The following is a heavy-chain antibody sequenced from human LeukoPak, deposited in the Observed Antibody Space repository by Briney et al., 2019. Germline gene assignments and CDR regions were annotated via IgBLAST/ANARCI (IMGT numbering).Heavy chain of an antibody. CDR3: ARGSGLSIPHYFDY. V-gene: IGHV4-34*01. Sequence: PSETLSLTCAVYGGSFSGYYWSWIRQPPGKGLEWIGEINHSGSTNYNPSLKSRVTISVDTSKNQLSLKLSSVTAADTAVYYCARGSGLSIPHYFDYWGQGTLVTVSS. CDR1: GGSFSGYY. D-gene: IGHD1-26*01. J-gene: IGHJ4*02. CDR2: INHSGST.